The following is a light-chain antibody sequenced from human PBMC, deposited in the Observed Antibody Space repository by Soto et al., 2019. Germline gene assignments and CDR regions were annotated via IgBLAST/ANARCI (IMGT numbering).Light chain of an antibody. CDR1: STDVGGYNY. Sequence: QSVLAQPSSVSGSPGQSITISCTGTSTDVGGYNYVSWYQHHSGKAPKLLIYEVTNRPSGISDRFSGSKSVNTASLTISGHQAEDESDYYCGSYSSTDTPFVFGTGTKLTVL. CDR3: GSYSSTDTPFV. V-gene: IGLV2-14*01. CDR2: EVT. J-gene: IGLJ1*01.